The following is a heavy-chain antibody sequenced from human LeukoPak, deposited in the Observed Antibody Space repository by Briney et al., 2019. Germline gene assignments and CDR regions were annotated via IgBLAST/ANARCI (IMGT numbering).Heavy chain of an antibody. D-gene: IGHD2-15*01. CDR2: IKQDGSEK. J-gene: IGHJ5*02. CDR1: GFTFSRYW. CDR3: ARPIAVGTNWFDP. Sequence: GGSLRLSCAASGFTFSRYWMSWVRQAPGKGLEWVVNIKQDGSEKYYVDSVKGRFTISRDNAKNSLYLQMNSLRAEDTAVYYCARPIAVGTNWFDPWGQGTLVTVSS. V-gene: IGHV3-7*01.